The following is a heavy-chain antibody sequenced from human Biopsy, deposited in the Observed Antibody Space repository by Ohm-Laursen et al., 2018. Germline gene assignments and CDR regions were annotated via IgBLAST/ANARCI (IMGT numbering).Heavy chain of an antibody. CDR1: GGSFTGHY. V-gene: IGHV4-59*11. CDR3: ARTPRDSFWSGSYKRGLWFDP. J-gene: IGHJ5*02. D-gene: IGHD3-3*01. Sequence: SETLSLTCTVSGGSFTGHYWSWIRQTPGKGLEWIGHVYNGGITNYNPSPKSRVTISKDTSKNQFSLQLSSVTAADTAVYYCARTPRDSFWSGSYKRGLWFDPWGQGTLVTVSS. CDR2: VYNGGIT.